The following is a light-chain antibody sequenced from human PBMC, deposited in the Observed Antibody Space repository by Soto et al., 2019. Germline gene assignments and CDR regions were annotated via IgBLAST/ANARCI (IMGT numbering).Light chain of an antibody. V-gene: IGLV2-23*01. CDR3: QAWDSSGVVV. CDR1: SNDVGRYNL. CDR2: EAT. Sequence: QSALTQPASVSGSPEQSITISCTGTSNDVGRYNLVSWYQQHPGKAPKVMIYEATKRPSGVSNRFSGSKSGNTASLTISGLQAEDEADYYCQAWDSSGVVVFGGGTKLTVL. J-gene: IGLJ2*01.